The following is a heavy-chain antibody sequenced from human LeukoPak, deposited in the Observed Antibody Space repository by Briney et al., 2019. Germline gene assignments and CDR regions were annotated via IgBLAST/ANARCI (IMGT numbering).Heavy chain of an antibody. CDR3: AKGYYDSSGGGSWYFDL. V-gene: IGHV3-7*03. Sequence: GGSLRLSCAASGFTFSSYWMSWVRQAPGKGLEWVANIKQDGSEKYYVDSVKGRFTISRDNAKNSLYLQMNSLRAEDTAVYYCAKGYYDSSGGGSWYFDLWGRGTLVTVSS. CDR1: GFTFSSYW. D-gene: IGHD3-22*01. J-gene: IGHJ2*01. CDR2: IKQDGSEK.